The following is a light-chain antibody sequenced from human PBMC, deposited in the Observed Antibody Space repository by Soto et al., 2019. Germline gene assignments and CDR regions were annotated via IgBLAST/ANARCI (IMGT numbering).Light chain of an antibody. CDR3: QQRSNWPRT. CDR1: QSVRSY. J-gene: IGKJ1*01. CDR2: DAS. V-gene: IGKV3-11*01. Sequence: IGLTLSPATLSLSPGERATLSCRAIQSVRSYLAWYQQKSGQAPRLLIYDASNRATGIPARFSGSGSGTDFTLTISSLEPEDFAVYYCQQRSNWPRTFGQGPKVDI.